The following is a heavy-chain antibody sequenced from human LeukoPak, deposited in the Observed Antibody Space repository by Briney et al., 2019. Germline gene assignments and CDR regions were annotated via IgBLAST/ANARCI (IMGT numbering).Heavy chain of an antibody. D-gene: IGHD5-12*01. V-gene: IGHV4-39*07. J-gene: IGHJ5*02. CDR3: ARGGSGYALNWFDP. CDR1: GGSISSSSYY. Sequence: PSETLSLTCTVSGGSISSSSYYWGWIRQPPGKGLEWIGSICYSGSTYYNPSLKSRVTISVDTSKNQFSLKLSSVTAADTAVYYCARGGSGYALNWFDPWGQGTLVTVSS. CDR2: ICYSGST.